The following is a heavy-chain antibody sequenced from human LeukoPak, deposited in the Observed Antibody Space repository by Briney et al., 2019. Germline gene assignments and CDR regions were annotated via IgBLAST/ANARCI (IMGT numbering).Heavy chain of an antibody. CDR1: GYTFTGYH. Sequence: ASVNLSCKASGYTFTGYHIHWVRQAPGQGLEWMGRINPYSGDTNFAQKFQGRVTMTRVTSITTAYMDLSSLTPDDTAVYFCARDQGSLTRSWYTGYWGQGTQVTVSS. D-gene: IGHD6-13*01. CDR3: ARDQGSLTRSWYTGY. CDR2: INPYSGDT. V-gene: IGHV1-2*06. J-gene: IGHJ4*02.